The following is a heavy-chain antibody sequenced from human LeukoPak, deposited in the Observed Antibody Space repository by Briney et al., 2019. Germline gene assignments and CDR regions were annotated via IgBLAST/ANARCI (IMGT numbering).Heavy chain of an antibody. Sequence: PGGSLRLSCEASGFTFSAYAMTWVRQAPGKGLEWVSAISGSDGSTYYADSVKGRFTISRDNSKDTLYLQINSLRAEDTAVYYCAKVSAVTRGHFDYWGQGNLVTVSS. CDR2: ISGSDGST. J-gene: IGHJ4*02. CDR3: AKVSAVTRGHFDY. D-gene: IGHD3-10*01. V-gene: IGHV3-23*01. CDR1: GFTFSAYA.